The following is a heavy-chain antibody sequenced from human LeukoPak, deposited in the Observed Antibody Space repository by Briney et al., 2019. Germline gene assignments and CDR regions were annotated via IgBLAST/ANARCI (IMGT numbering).Heavy chain of an antibody. CDR2: IYYSGST. D-gene: IGHD4-11*01. J-gene: IGHJ3*02. CDR3: AREELTTLSGADAFDI. V-gene: IGHV4-59*01. Sequence: PSETLSLTCTVSGGSISSYCWSWIRQPPGKGLEWIGYIYYSGSTNFNPSLKSRVTISVDTSKNQFSLKLSSVTAADTAVYYCAREELTTLSGADAFDIWGQGTMVTVSS. CDR1: GGSISSYC.